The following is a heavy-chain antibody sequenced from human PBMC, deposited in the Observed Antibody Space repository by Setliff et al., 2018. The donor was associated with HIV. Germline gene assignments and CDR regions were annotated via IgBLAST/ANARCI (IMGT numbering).Heavy chain of an antibody. CDR3: ARPVGGTGFDP. J-gene: IGHJ5*02. V-gene: IGHV1-46*01. CDR2: INPSGGST. D-gene: IGHD1-26*01. Sequence: ASVKVSCKASGYTFTSYYLHWVRQAPGQGLEWMGIINPSGGSTTYAQKFQGRVTMTRDTSASTVYMELSSLRSEDTAVYYCARPVGGTGFDPWGQGTLVTVSS. CDR1: GYTFTSYY.